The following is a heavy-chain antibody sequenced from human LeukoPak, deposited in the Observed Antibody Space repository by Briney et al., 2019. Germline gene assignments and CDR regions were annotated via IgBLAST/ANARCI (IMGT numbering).Heavy chain of an antibody. CDR3: AREDVVLVDAVRYYYYGMDA. V-gene: IGHV1-46*01. CDR1: GYNFISYY. D-gene: IGHD2-8*01. Sequence: GASVKVSCTASGYNFISYYMHWVRRAPGQGLEWMGIINPSGGSTSYAQKFQDRVTMTRDTSTSTVYMELSSLKSEDTAVYYCAREDVVLVDAVRYYYYGMDAWGQGTTVTVSS. CDR2: INPSGGST. J-gene: IGHJ6*02.